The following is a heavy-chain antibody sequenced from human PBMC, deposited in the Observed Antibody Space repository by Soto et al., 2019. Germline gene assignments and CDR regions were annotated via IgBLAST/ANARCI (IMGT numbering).Heavy chain of an antibody. J-gene: IGHJ5*02. V-gene: IGHV1-69*13. CDR3: AAHHRDLITMIVVPWFDP. CDR2: IIPIFGTA. D-gene: IGHD3-22*01. CDR1: GGTFSSYA. Sequence: AVKVSCKASGGTFSSYAISWVRQAPGQGLEWMGGIIPIFGTANYAQKFQGRVTITADESTSTAYMELSSLRSEDTAVYYCAAHHRDLITMIVVPWFDPWGQGTMVTVYS.